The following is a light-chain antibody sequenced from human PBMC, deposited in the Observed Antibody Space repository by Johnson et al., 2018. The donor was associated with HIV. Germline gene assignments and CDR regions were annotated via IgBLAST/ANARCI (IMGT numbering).Light chain of an antibody. V-gene: IGLV1-51*02. J-gene: IGLJ1*01. CDR3: GTWDSSLSAYV. CDR2: ENN. Sequence: QPVLTQPPSVSAAPGQKVTISCSGSSSNIGNNYVSWYQQLPGTAPKLLIYENNKRPSGIPDRFSGSKSGTSATLGITGLQTGDEADYYFGTWDSSLSAYVFGTGPKVTVL. CDR1: SSNIGNNY.